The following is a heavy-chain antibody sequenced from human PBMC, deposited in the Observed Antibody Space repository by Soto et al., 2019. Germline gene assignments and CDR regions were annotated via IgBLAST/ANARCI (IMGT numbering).Heavy chain of an antibody. CDR2: MNPNSGNT. V-gene: IGHV1-8*02. J-gene: IGHJ4*02. D-gene: IGHD5-18*01. CDR1: ASPPPPPP. Sequence: QVQLVQSGAEVKKPGASVKVSCKASASPPPPPPTHPPPPAPAQGLEWMGWMNPNSGNTGYAQKFQGRVTMTRNTSISTAYMELSSLRSEDTAVYYCARGVRAMDDYWGQGTLVTVSS. CDR3: ARGVRAMDDY.